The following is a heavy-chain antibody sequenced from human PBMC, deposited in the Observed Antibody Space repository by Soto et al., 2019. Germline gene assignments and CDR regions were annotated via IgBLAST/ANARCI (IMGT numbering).Heavy chain of an antibody. Sequence: QVQLQESGPRLVKPSETLSLTCTVSGDSISSYYWTWIRQPPGKGLEYIGYIYYSGRTYYTPSLKSRVTISVDTSKNQFSLKLSSVTAADTAVYYCARGHLGITTTGTWYDFDYWGQGTLVTVSS. V-gene: IGHV4-59*01. CDR2: IYYSGRT. D-gene: IGHD2-15*01. J-gene: IGHJ4*02. CDR1: GDSISSYY. CDR3: ARGHLGITTTGTWYDFDY.